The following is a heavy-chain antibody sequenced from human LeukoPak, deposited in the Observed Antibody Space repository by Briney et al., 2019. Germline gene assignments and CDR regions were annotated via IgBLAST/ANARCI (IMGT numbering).Heavy chain of an antibody. CDR1: GLTFTNYG. J-gene: IGHJ4*02. V-gene: IGHV3-74*01. CDR3: ARNYNGMSC. Sequence: PGGSLRLSCVASGLTFTNYGMMWVRQAPGKGLVWVSYIDGDGRTTTYADSVKGRFTISRDNAKNTLYLQMNSLSAEDTAMYYCARNYNGMSCWGQGTLVIVSS. CDR2: IDGDGRTT. D-gene: IGHD1-26*01.